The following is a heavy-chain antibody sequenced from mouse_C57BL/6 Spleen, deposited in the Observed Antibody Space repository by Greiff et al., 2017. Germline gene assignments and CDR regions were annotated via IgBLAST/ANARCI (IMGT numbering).Heavy chain of an antibody. J-gene: IGHJ3*01. CDR2: IYPRSGNT. CDR3: ARRGDYDPFAY. CDR1: GYTFTSYG. Sequence: VKLMESGAELARPGASVKLSCKASGYTFTSYGISWVKQRTGQGLEWIGEIYPRSGNTYYNEKFKGKATLTADKSSSTAYMELRSLTSEDSAVYFCARRGDYDPFAYWGQGTLVTVSA. D-gene: IGHD2-4*01. V-gene: IGHV1-81*01.